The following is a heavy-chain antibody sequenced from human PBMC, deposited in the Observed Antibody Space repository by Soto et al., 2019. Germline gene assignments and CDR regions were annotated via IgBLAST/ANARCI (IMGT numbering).Heavy chain of an antibody. V-gene: IGHV4-59*01. CDR3: AREPPRTPWVYLSGMDV. D-gene: IGHD3-16*01. J-gene: IGHJ6*02. Sequence: SETLALTCTISHGSITGYFWSWIRQPPGKELEWIGNIYHSGSTNYNPSRQSRVTISIDTSKNQFSLKLTSVTAADTAEYFCAREPPRTPWVYLSGMDVWGQGTTVTVSS. CDR1: HGSITGYF. CDR2: IYHSGST.